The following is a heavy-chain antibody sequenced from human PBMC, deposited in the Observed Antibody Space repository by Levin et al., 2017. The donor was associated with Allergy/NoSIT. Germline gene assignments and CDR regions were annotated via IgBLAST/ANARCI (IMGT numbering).Heavy chain of an antibody. CDR1: GFSLSTSGVG. CDR3: AHRRGHYYDSSGYEDAFDI. Sequence: SGPTLVKPTQTLTLTCTFSGFSLSTSGVGVGWIRQPPGKALEWLALIYWDDDKRYSPSLKSRLTITKDTSKNQVVLTMTNMDPVDTATYYCAHRRGHYYDSSGYEDAFDIWGQGTMVTVSS. CDR2: IYWDDDK. V-gene: IGHV2-5*02. J-gene: IGHJ3*02. D-gene: IGHD3-22*01.